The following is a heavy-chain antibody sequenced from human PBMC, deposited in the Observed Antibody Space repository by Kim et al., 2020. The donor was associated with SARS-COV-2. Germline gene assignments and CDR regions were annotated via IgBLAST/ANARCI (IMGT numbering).Heavy chain of an antibody. D-gene: IGHD3-9*01. J-gene: IGHJ3*02. CDR2: ISYDGSNK. V-gene: IGHV3-30-3*01. CDR1: GFTFSSYA. CDR3: ARETILTGYEGGGDAFDI. Sequence: GGSLRLSCAASGFTFSSYAMHWVRQAPGKGLEWVAVISYDGSNKYYADSVKGRFTISRDNSKNTLYLQMNSLRAEDTAVYYCARETILTGYEGGGDAFDIWGQGTMVTVSS.